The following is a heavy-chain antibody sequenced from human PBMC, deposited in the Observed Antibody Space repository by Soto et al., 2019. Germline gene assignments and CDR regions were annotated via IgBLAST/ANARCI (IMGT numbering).Heavy chain of an antibody. V-gene: IGHV3-33*01. CDR3: ARDGADCSGGSCYYYYMDV. CDR1: GFTFSSYG. D-gene: IGHD2-15*01. J-gene: IGHJ6*03. CDR2: IWYDGSNK. Sequence: QVQLVESGGGVVQPGRSLRLSCAASGFTFSSYGMHWVRQAPGKGLEWVAVIWYDGSNKYYADSVKGRVTISRDNSKNTLYLQMNSLRAEDTAVYYCARDGADCSGGSCYYYYMDVWGKGTTVTVSS.